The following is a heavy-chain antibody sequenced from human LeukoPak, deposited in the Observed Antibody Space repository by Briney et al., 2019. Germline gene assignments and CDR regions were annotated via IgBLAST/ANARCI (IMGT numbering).Heavy chain of an antibody. CDR2: INPNSGGT. V-gene: IGHV1-2*02. J-gene: IGHJ2*01. D-gene: IGHD1-26*01. CDR1: GYTFTGYY. Sequence: ASVKVSCKASGYTFTGYYMHWVRQAPGQGLEWMGWINPNSGGTNYPQKFQGRVTMTRDTSISTAYMELSRLRSDDTAVYYCAVGSGDFYSYFDLWGRGTRVT. CDR3: AVGSGDFYSYFDL.